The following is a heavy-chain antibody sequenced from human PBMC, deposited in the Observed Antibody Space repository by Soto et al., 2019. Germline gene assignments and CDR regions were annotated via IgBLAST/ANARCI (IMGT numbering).Heavy chain of an antibody. D-gene: IGHD3-22*01. CDR1: GFTFSSYS. J-gene: IGHJ4*02. CDR3: ARAAVDYYDSTSLYYFDY. Sequence: EVQLVESGGGLVKPGGSLRLSCAASGFTFSSYSMNWVRQAPGKGLEWVSSISSSSSYIYYADSVKGRFTISRDNAKNSLYLQMNSLRAEDTAVYYCARAAVDYYDSTSLYYFDYWGQGTLVTVSS. CDR2: ISSSSSYI. V-gene: IGHV3-21*01.